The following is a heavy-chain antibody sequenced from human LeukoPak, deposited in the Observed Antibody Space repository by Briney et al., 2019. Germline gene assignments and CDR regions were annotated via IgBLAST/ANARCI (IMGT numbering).Heavy chain of an antibody. Sequence: GGSLRLSCAASGFTFDDYAMHWVRQAPGKGLEWVSRISWNSGSIGYADSVKGRFTISRDNAKNSLYLQMNSLRAEDTALYYCAKAGAYDSSGSFDYWGQGTLVTVSS. V-gene: IGHV3-9*01. D-gene: IGHD3-22*01. CDR3: AKAGAYDSSGSFDY. J-gene: IGHJ4*02. CDR1: GFTFDDYA. CDR2: ISWNSGSI.